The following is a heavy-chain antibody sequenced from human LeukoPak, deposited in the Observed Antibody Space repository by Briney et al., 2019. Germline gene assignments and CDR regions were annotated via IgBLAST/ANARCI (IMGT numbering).Heavy chain of an antibody. V-gene: IGHV1-69*06. Sequence: GASVKVSRKASGGTFSSYAISWVRQAPGQGLEWMGGIIPIFGTANYAQKFQGRVTITADKSTSTAYMELSSLRSEDTAVYYCARGEWREGFWSGYYTGYYYYMDVWGKGTTVTVSS. D-gene: IGHD3-3*01. CDR3: ARGEWREGFWSGYYTGYYYYMDV. J-gene: IGHJ6*03. CDR1: GGTFSSYA. CDR2: IIPIFGTA.